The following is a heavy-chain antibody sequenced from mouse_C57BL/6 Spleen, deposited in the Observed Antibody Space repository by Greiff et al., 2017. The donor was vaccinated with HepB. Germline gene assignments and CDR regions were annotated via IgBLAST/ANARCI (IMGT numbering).Heavy chain of an antibody. D-gene: IGHD3-3*01. J-gene: IGHJ1*03. CDR3: ARCGTGWYFDV. CDR1: GYAFSSSW. Sequence: QVQLQQSGPELVKPGASVKISCKASGYAFSSSWMNWVKQRPGKGLEWIGRIYPGDGDTNYNGKFKGKATLTADKSSSTAYMQLSSLTSEDSAVYFCARCGTGWYFDVWGTGTTVTVSS. CDR2: IYPGDGDT. V-gene: IGHV1-82*01.